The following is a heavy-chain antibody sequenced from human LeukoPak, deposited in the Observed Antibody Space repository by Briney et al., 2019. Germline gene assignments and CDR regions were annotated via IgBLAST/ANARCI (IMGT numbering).Heavy chain of an antibody. D-gene: IGHD3-3*01. V-gene: IGHV1-46*01. J-gene: IGHJ6*02. Sequence: ASVTVSCKASGYTFTSYYMHWVRQAPGQGLEWMGIINPSGGSTSYAQKFQGRVTMTRDTSTSTVYMELSSLRSEDTAVYYCARDIPLDDFWSGMPNYYGMDVWGQGTTVTVSS. CDR1: GYTFTSYY. CDR2: INPSGGST. CDR3: ARDIPLDDFWSGMPNYYGMDV.